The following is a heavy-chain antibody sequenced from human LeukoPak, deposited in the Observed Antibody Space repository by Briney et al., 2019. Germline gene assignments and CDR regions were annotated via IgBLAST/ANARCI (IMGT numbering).Heavy chain of an antibody. J-gene: IGHJ5*02. CDR2: IYYSGTT. V-gene: IGHV4-59*01. CDR1: GGSISSYY. D-gene: IGHD3-16*01. Sequence: SETLSLTCTVSGGSISSYYWSWIRQPPGKGLEWIGYIYYSGTTNYNPSLKSRVTISVDTSKNQFSLRLSSVTAADTAVYYCARAGVITRLNWFDPWGQGTLVTVSS. CDR3: ARAGVITRLNWFDP.